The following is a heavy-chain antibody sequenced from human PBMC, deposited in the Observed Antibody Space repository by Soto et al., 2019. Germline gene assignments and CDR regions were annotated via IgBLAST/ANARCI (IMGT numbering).Heavy chain of an antibody. CDR1: GYSISTGFN. CDR3: ARDWGTGFYHFDF. Sequence: SETLSLTCAVSGYSISTGFNWGWIRQPPGKGLEWIGSIYHSGSTYYNLSLKSRVTISADTPKNQISLKLISVTAADTALYYCARDWGTGFYHFDFWGQGSLVTVS. J-gene: IGHJ4*02. D-gene: IGHD6-19*01. V-gene: IGHV4-38-2*02. CDR2: IYHSGST.